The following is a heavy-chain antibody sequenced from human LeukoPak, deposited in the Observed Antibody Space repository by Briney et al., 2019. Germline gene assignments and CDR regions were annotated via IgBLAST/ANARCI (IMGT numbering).Heavy chain of an antibody. CDR3: ARDRPQNHRWAFDI. J-gene: IGHJ3*02. CDR2: ISAYNGNT. Sequence: ASVKVSCKASGYTFTSYGISWVRQAPGQGLEWMGWISAYNGNTNYAQKLQGRVTMTTDTSTSTAYMELRSLRSDDTAVYYCARDRPQNHRWAFDICGQGRMVTVSS. CDR1: GYTFTSYG. D-gene: IGHD6-6*01. V-gene: IGHV1-18*01.